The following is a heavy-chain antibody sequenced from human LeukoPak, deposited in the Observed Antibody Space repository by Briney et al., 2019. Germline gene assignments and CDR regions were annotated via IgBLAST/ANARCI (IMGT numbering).Heavy chain of an antibody. V-gene: IGHV4-34*01. D-gene: IGHD6-13*01. J-gene: IGHJ5*02. CDR1: GGSFSGYY. CDR2: INHSGGT. Sequence: SETLSLTCAVYGGSFSGYYWSWIRQPPGKGLEWIGEINHSGGTNYNPSLKSRVTISVDTSKNQFSLKLSSVTAADTAVYYCARGRISSPRWFDPWGQGTLVTVSS. CDR3: ARGRISSPRWFDP.